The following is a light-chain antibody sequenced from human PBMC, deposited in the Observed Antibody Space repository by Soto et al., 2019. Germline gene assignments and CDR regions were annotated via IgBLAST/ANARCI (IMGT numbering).Light chain of an antibody. Sequence: EMVLTLSPGPLSLSPGEIAPLYCRASQSVSSSYLAWYQLKPGQPPRLLIYGASRRATGIPDRFSGSGAGSDFTLTISRLEPEDFAVYYCQQYGTFCQGTTVAI. CDR2: GAS. V-gene: IGKV3-20*01. J-gene: IGKJ1*01. CDR3: QQYGT. CDR1: QSVSSSY.